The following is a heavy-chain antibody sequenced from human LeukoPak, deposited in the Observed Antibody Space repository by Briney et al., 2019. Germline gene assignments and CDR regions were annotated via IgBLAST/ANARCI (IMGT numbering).Heavy chain of an antibody. Sequence: GGSLRLSCAASGFSLRNYAMFWVRQAPGKGLEWVSVILSGGSTYYADSVKGRFATSRDNSKNTLYLQMNSLRDEDTAVYYCANGAQYFDHWGQGTLVTVSS. V-gene: IGHV3-66*02. J-gene: IGHJ4*02. CDR1: GFSLRNYA. CDR3: ANGAQYFDH. D-gene: IGHD3-10*01. CDR2: ILSGGST.